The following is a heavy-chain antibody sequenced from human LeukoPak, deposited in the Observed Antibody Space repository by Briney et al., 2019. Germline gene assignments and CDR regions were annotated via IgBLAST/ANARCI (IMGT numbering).Heavy chain of an antibody. CDR2: ISGSGGST. J-gene: IGHJ4*02. Sequence: GGSLRLSCAASGFTFSSYAMSWVRQAPGKGLEWVSAISGSGGSTYYADSVKGRFTISRDNSKNTLYLQMNSLRAEDTAVYYCAKGILEWDTAMDHFDYWGQGTLVTVSS. V-gene: IGHV3-23*01. D-gene: IGHD5-18*01. CDR3: AKGILEWDTAMDHFDY. CDR1: GFTFSSYA.